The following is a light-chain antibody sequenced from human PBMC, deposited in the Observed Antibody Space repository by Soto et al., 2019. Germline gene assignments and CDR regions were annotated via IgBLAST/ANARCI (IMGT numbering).Light chain of an antibody. Sequence: EIVLTQSPGTLSLSPGERATLSCRASQSVSSSYLAWYQQKPGQAPRLLIYGASSRATGIPDRFSDSGSGTDFTLTISRLEPEDFVVYYCQQYGSSPLTFGGGTKVEIK. V-gene: IGKV3-20*01. J-gene: IGKJ4*01. CDR2: GAS. CDR1: QSVSSSY. CDR3: QQYGSSPLT.